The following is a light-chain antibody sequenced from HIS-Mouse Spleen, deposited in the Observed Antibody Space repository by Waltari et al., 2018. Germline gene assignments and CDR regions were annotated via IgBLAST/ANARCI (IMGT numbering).Light chain of an antibody. CDR1: SSDVGGFNY. V-gene: IGLV2-11*01. CDR3: CSYAGSYTGV. CDR2: DVS. Sequence: QSALTQPRSVSGSPGQSFTISCTGTSSDVGGFNYVSWYQQHPGKAPKLMIYDVSKRPSGGPDRFSGSKSGNTASLTISGLQADDEADYYCCSYAGSYTGVFGTGTKVTVL. J-gene: IGLJ1*01.